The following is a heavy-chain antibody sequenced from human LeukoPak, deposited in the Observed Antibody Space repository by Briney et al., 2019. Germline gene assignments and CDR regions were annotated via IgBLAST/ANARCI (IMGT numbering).Heavy chain of an antibody. J-gene: IGHJ4*02. CDR2: ISYDGSNK. D-gene: IGHD1-14*01. V-gene: IGHV3-30-3*01. Sequence: GGSLRLSCAASGFTFSSYAMHWVRQAPGKGLEWVAVISYDGSNKYYADSVKGRFTISRDNSKNTLYLQMNSLRAEDTAVYYCARGHHGLEYWGQGTLVTVSS. CDR1: GFTFSSYA. CDR3: ARGHHGLEY.